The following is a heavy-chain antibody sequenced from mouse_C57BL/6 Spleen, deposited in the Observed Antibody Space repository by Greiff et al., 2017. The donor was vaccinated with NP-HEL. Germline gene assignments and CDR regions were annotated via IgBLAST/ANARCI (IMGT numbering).Heavy chain of an antibody. D-gene: IGHD1-1*01. CDR2: IRSKSNNYAT. J-gene: IGHJ3*01. CDR1: GFSFTTYA. Sequence: EVHLVESGGGLVQPKGSLKLSCAASGFSFTTYAMNWVRQAPGKGLEWVARIRSKSNNYATYYADSVKDRFTISRDDSESMLYLQMNNLTTEDTAMYYCGRPHYGSSYFAYWGQGTLVTVSA. V-gene: IGHV10-1*01. CDR3: GRPHYGSSYFAY.